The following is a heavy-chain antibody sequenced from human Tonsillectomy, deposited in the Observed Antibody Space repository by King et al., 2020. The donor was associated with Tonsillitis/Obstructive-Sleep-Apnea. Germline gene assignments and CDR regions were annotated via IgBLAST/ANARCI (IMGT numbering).Heavy chain of an antibody. CDR2: IKKDGSEQ. CDR1: GFIFSSYW. Sequence: VQLVESGGGLVQPGGSLRLSCAASGFIFSSYWMSWVRQAPGKGLEWVANIKKDGSEQYYVESVKGRFTITRDNAKNSRYLQMNSLRAEDTAVYYCARGPSESSGYYYVFWGQGTLVTVSS. CDR3: ARGPSESSGYYYVF. D-gene: IGHD3-22*01. V-gene: IGHV3-7*03. J-gene: IGHJ4*02.